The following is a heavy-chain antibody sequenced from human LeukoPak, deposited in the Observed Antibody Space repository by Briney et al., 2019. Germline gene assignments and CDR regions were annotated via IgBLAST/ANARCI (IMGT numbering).Heavy chain of an antibody. V-gene: IGHV3-9*01. CDR3: AKEGVYCTNGVCSLDAFDI. D-gene: IGHD2-8*01. CDR1: GFTFDDYA. J-gene: IGHJ3*02. Sequence: GRSLRLSCAASGFTFDDYAMHWVRQAPGKGLEWVSGVSWNSGSIGYADSVKGRFTISRDNAKNSLYLQMNSLRAEDTALYYCAKEGVYCTNGVCSLDAFDIWGQGTMVTVSS. CDR2: VSWNSGSI.